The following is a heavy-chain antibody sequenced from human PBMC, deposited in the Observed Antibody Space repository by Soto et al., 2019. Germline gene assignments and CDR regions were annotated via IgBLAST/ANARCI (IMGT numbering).Heavy chain of an antibody. J-gene: IGHJ6*02. CDR2: IYPGDSDT. D-gene: IGHD6-13*01. CDR1: GCSFTSYW. CDR3: ARTAAAGKYYYGVDV. V-gene: IGHV5-51*01. Sequence: GESLKISCKGSGCSFTSYWIGWVRQMNGKGLEWMGIIYPGDSDTRYSPSFQGQVTISADKSISTAYLQWSSLKASDTAIYYCARTAAAGKYYYGVDVWGQGTTVTVSS.